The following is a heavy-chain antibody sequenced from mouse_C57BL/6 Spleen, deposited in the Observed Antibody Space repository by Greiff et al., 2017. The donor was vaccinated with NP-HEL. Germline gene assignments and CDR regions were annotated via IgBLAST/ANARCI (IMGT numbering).Heavy chain of an antibody. V-gene: IGHV5-4*03. CDR2: ISDGGSYT. Sequence: EVMLVESGGGLVKPGGSLKLSCAASGFTFSSYAMSWVRQTPEKRLEWVATISDGGSYTYSPDNVKGRFTISRDNAKNNLYLQMSHLKSEDTAMYYCAGGSSPDWYFDVWGTGTTVTVSS. CDR1: GFTFSSYA. CDR3: AGGSSPDWYFDV. D-gene: IGHD1-1*01. J-gene: IGHJ1*03.